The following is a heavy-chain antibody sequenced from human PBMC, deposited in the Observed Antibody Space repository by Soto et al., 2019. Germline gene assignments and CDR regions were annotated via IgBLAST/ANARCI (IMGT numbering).Heavy chain of an antibody. CDR2: IKSKTDGGTT. J-gene: IGHJ5*02. V-gene: IGHV3-15*01. CDR1: GFTFSNAW. CDR3: TTKLNYYDSSGYYNNWFDP. Sequence: TGGSLRLSCAASGFTFSNAWMSWVRQAPGKGLEWVGHIKSKTDGGTTDYAAPVKGRFTISRDDSKNTLYLQMNSLKTEDTAVYYCTTKLNYYDSSGYYNNWFDPWGQGTLVTVSS. D-gene: IGHD3-22*01.